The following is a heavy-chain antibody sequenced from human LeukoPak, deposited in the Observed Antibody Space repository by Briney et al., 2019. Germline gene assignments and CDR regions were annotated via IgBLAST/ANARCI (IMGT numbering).Heavy chain of an antibody. CDR3: ARAKSRSEAFDS. V-gene: IGHV4-59*01. CDR1: GGSISSYF. J-gene: IGHJ4*02. D-gene: IGHD2-2*01. CDR2: IYYNGNT. Sequence: SDTLSLTCTVSGGSISSYFWGWIRQPPGKGLEWITYIYYNGNTNYNPSLKSRVTISIYTSKNQFSLKLRSVTAADTAVYYCARAKSRSEAFDSWGQGTLVTVSS.